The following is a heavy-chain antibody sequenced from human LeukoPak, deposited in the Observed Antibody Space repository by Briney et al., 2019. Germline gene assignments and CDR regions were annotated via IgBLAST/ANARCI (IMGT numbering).Heavy chain of an antibody. Sequence: PGRSLRLSCAASGFTFSNYGMHWVGQAPGKGLEWVAVIWHDGSNRYYADSVKGRFTISRDNTKNILYLQMSSLRAEDTAVYYCANNFDYWGQGTLVTVSS. V-gene: IGHV3-33*06. CDR3: ANNFDY. CDR1: GFTFSNYG. CDR2: IWHDGSNR. J-gene: IGHJ4*02.